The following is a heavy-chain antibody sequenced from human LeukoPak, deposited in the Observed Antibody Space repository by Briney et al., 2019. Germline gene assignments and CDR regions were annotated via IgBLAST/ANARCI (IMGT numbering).Heavy chain of an antibody. J-gene: IGHJ6*04. Sequence: PSETLSLTCAVYGGSFSGYYWSWIRQPPGKGLEWIGEINHSGSTNYNPSLKSRVTISVDTSKNQFSLKLSSVTAADTAVYYCARGPYYDFWSGYWVYWFDPWGKGTTVTVSS. CDR2: INHSGST. V-gene: IGHV4-34*01. CDR1: GGSFSGYY. D-gene: IGHD3-3*01. CDR3: ARGPYYDFWSGYWVYWFDP.